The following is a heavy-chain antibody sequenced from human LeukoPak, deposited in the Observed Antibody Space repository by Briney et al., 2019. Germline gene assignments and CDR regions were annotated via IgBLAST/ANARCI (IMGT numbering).Heavy chain of an antibody. Sequence: PGGSLRLSCAASGFTFSSYWMSWVRQAPGKGLEWVANIKQDGSEKYYVDSVKGRFTISRDNSKNTLYLQMNSLRAEDTAVYYCAMTTSSSWYFDYWGQGTLVTVSS. J-gene: IGHJ4*02. CDR2: IKQDGSEK. CDR3: AMTTSSSWYFDY. V-gene: IGHV3-7*01. CDR1: GFTFSSYW. D-gene: IGHD6-13*01.